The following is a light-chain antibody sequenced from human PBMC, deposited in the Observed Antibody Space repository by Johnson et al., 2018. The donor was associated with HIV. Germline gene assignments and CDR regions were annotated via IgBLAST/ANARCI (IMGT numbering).Light chain of an antibody. Sequence: VLTQPPSVSAPPWQKVTISCSGSSSNIGNNLASWYQQLPGTAPKLLIYANNKRPSGIPDRFSGSKSGTSATLGITGLQTGDEADYYCGTWDNGLSAYVFGTGTKVTVL. CDR1: SSNIGNNL. CDR3: GTWDNGLSAYV. J-gene: IGLJ1*01. V-gene: IGLV1-51*02. CDR2: ANN.